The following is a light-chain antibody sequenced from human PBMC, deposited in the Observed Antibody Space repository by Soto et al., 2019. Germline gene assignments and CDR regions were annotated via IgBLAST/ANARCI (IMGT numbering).Light chain of an antibody. J-gene: IGKJ3*01. CDR2: AAS. Sequence: IQLTQSPSSLSASVGDRVTITCRASQGVTSYLAWYQQKPGKAPKLLIYAASTWHSGVPSRFSGSGSVTDFTLTISSLQPEDFATYYCLQLNTYPFTFGPGTKVEI. CDR1: QGVTSY. CDR3: LQLNTYPFT. V-gene: IGKV1-9*01.